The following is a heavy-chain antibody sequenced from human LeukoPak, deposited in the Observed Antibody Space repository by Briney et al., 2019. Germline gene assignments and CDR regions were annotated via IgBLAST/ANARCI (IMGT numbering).Heavy chain of an antibody. V-gene: IGHV3-48*04. CDR2: VGSSNNNV. Sequence: PGGSLRLSCATSGFTFSTYAMSWVRQAPGKGLEWVSYVGSSNNNVYYADSVKGRFTISRDNAKNSLYLQMNSLRAEDTAVYYCVRDHLWAFDYWGQGTLVTVSS. CDR3: VRDHLWAFDY. J-gene: IGHJ4*02. CDR1: GFTFSTYA. D-gene: IGHD2-21*01.